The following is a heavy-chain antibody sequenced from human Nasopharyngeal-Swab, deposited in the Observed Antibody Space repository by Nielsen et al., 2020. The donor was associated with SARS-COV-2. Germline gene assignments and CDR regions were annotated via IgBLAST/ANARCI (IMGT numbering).Heavy chain of an antibody. CDR2: IVGSGDISGSGGGT. CDR3: AKDLRGPYFF. V-gene: IGHV3-23*01. J-gene: IGHJ4*02. Sequence: VCQAPGRGLEWVAAIVGSGDISGSGGGTYYADSVKGRFTISRDNSKNTLSLQMNSLRAEDTAVYYCAKDLRGPYFFWGQGTLVTVSS. D-gene: IGHD2/OR15-2a*01.